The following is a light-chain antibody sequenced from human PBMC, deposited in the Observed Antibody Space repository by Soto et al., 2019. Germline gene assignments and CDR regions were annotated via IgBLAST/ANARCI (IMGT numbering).Light chain of an antibody. CDR2: EVS. CDR3: SSLGV. V-gene: IGLV2-8*01. Sequence: QSALTQPPSASGSPGQSVTISCTGTSSDVSVYKYVSWYQQHPGKAPKLMIYEVSKRPPGVPDRFSGSKSGDTASLTVSGLQAEDDADYYCSSLGVFGTGTKLTVL. J-gene: IGLJ1*01. CDR1: SSDVSVYKY.